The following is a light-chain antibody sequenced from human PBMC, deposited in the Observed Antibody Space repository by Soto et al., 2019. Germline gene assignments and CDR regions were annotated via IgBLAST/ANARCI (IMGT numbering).Light chain of an antibody. CDR1: QSVSSSY. V-gene: IGKV3-20*01. Sequence: EIVLTQSPGTLSLSPGERATLSCRASQSVSSSYLAWCQQKPGQSPRLLIYGASSRATGIPDRFSGSESGTDFTLTISRRETEDFALYYCQQYGSSPLFTFGPGTKVDIK. J-gene: IGKJ3*01. CDR3: QQYGSSPLFT. CDR2: GAS.